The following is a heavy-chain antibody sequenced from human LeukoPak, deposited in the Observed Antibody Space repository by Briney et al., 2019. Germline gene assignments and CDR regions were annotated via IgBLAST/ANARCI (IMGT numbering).Heavy chain of an antibody. CDR3: ATVRGQWLVLGNWFDP. D-gene: IGHD6-19*01. V-gene: IGHV1-24*01. CDR2: FDPEDGET. CDR1: GYTLTELS. J-gene: IGHJ5*02. Sequence: ASVKVSCKVSGYTLTELSFDWVRQAPGKGLEWVGGFDPEDGETIYAQKFQGRVTMTEDTSTDTAYMELSSLRSEDTAVYYCATVRGQWLVLGNWFDPWGQGTLVTVSS.